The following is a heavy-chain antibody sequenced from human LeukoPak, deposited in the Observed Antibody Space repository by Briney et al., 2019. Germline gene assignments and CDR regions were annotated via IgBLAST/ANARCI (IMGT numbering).Heavy chain of an antibody. V-gene: IGHV3-13*04. Sequence: GGSLRLSCAASGFTFRNYDMHWVRHVAGKGLEWVSGIGTAGDTYYPASVKGRFTISRENAMDSLHLQMNSLRAGDTAVYYCARGGSGWSYFDYWGQGTLVTVSS. D-gene: IGHD6-19*01. CDR3: ARGGSGWSYFDY. J-gene: IGHJ4*02. CDR2: IGTAGDT. CDR1: GFTFRNYD.